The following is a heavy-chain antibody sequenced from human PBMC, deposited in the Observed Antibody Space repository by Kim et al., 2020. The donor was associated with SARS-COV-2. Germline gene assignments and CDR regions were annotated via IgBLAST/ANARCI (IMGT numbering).Heavy chain of an antibody. V-gene: IGHV3-74*01. CDR2: INGDGSNT. Sequence: GGSLRLSCAASGFTFSRHWMHWVRQAPGKGLVWVSRINGDGSNTNYADSVKGRFTISRDNAKNTLYLQMNSLGVDDTAVYYCVRYGSSGSPFHYWGQGT. CDR3: VRYGSSGSPFHY. CDR1: GFTFSRHW. J-gene: IGHJ4*02. D-gene: IGHD3-10*01.